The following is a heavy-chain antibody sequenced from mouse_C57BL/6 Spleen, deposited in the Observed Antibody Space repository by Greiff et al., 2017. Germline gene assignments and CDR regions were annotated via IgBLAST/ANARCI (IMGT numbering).Heavy chain of an antibody. CDR3: ARGDGSSPGYAMDY. CDR1: GYAFSSSW. Sequence: VQLQQSGPELVKPGASVKISCKASGYAFSSSWMNWVKQRPGKGLEWIGRIYPGDGDTNYNGKFKGKATLTADKSSSTAYMQLSSLTSEDSAVYFCARGDGSSPGYAMDYWGQGTSVTVSS. J-gene: IGHJ4*01. D-gene: IGHD1-1*01. CDR2: IYPGDGDT. V-gene: IGHV1-82*01.